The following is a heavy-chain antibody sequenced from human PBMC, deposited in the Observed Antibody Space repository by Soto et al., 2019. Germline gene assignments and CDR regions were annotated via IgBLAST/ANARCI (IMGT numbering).Heavy chain of an antibody. CDR3: ARDRSPYGRYCSSTSCYAKFYYMDV. Sequence: GASVKVSCKASGGTFSSYTISWVRQAPGQGLEWMGRIIPILGIANYAQKFQGRVTITADKSTSTAYMELSSLRSEDTAVHYCARDRSPYGRYCSSTSCYAKFYYMDVWGKGTTVTVSS. V-gene: IGHV1-69*04. J-gene: IGHJ6*03. D-gene: IGHD2-2*01. CDR2: IIPILGIA. CDR1: GGTFSSYT.